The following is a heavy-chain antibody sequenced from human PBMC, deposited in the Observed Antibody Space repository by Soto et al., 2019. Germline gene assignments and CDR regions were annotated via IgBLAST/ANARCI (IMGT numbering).Heavy chain of an antibody. CDR2: ISYDGSNK. D-gene: IGHD6-13*01. CDR3: AKDIAAAGTPNYYYYYGMDV. Sequence: GSLRLSCAASGFTFSSYGMHWVRQAPGKGLEWVAVISYDGSNKYYADSVKGRFTISRDNSKNTLYLQMNSLRAEDTAVYYCAKDIAAAGTPNYYYYYGMDVWGQGTTVTVSS. J-gene: IGHJ6*02. CDR1: GFTFSSYG. V-gene: IGHV3-30*18.